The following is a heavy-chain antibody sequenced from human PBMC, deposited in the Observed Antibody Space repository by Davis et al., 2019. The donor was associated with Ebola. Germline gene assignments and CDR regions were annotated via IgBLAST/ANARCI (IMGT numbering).Heavy chain of an antibody. Sequence: GESLKISCAASGFTFSNYDMHWVRQAPGKGLEWVAVIWYDGSNKYYADSVKGRFTISRDNSKNSLDLQMDSLRVEDTAVYYCARDGYSRPGMDVWGQGTTVTVSS. J-gene: IGHJ6*02. CDR2: IWYDGSNK. CDR1: GFTFSNYD. D-gene: IGHD6-13*01. CDR3: ARDGYSRPGMDV. V-gene: IGHV3-33*01.